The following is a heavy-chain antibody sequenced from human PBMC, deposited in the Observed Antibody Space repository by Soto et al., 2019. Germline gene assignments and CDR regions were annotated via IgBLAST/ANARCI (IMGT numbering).Heavy chain of an antibody. CDR3: ARDRSTYGGGGTGEVKENWFDP. CDR2: AYYSGDT. V-gene: IGHV4-59*01. D-gene: IGHD2-8*01. Sequence: SETLSLTCSVSGGSISRYYWSWIRQPPGKGLEWIGYAYYSGDTGYNPSLKSRVTMAVDTSESQVSLKLSSVTAADTAVYYCARDRSTYGGGGTGEVKENWFDPWGQGALVTSPQ. J-gene: IGHJ5*02. CDR1: GGSISRYY.